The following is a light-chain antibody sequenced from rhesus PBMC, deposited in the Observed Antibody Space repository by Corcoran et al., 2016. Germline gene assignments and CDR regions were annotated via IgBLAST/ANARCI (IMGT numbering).Light chain of an antibody. CDR3: QQYYSSPYN. CDR2: WAS. J-gene: IGKJ2*01. Sequence: DIVMTQSPDSLAVSLGERITINCKSSQTLLYSSNNKNSLAWYPQKPGQVPKLLIYWASIRESGVPNRFRGTGSGTDFNLTISGLQAEDVAVYYCQQYYSSPYNFGQGTKVEIK. V-gene: IGKV4-1*01. CDR1: QTLLYSSNNKNS.